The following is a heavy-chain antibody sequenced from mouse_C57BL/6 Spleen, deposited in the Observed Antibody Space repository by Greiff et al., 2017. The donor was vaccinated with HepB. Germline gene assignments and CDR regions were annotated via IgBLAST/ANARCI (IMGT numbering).Heavy chain of an antibody. V-gene: IGHV1-18*01. Sequence: EVQLQQSGPELVKPGASVKIPCKASGYTFTDYNMDWVKQSHGKSLEWIGDINPNNGGTIYNQKFKGKATLTVDKSSSTAYMELRSLPSEDTAVYYCAREDYYGTPMDYWGQGTSVTVSS. CDR2: INPNNGGT. J-gene: IGHJ4*01. D-gene: IGHD1-1*01. CDR1: GYTFTDYN. CDR3: AREDYYGTPMDY.